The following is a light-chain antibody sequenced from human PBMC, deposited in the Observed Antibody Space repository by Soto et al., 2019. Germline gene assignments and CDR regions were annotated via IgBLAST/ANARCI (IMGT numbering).Light chain of an antibody. CDR2: AAS. Sequence: DIQMTQSPSSLSASVGDRVTITCRASQGISNYLDWYQQIPGKVPKLLISAASTLQSGVPSRFSGSGSGTDFTLTISSLQPEDLATYYCQKYTNVPAFGGGTKVDIK. CDR3: QKYTNVPA. CDR1: QGISNY. V-gene: IGKV1-27*01. J-gene: IGKJ4*01.